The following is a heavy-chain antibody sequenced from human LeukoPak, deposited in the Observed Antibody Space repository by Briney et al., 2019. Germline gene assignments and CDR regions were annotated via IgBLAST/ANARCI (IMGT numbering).Heavy chain of an antibody. V-gene: IGHV4-34*01. CDR1: GGSFSGYY. J-gene: IGHJ4*02. CDR3: ARGSRLAYCGGDCYHHFDY. D-gene: IGHD2-21*02. Sequence: SETLSLTCAVYGGSFSGYYWSWLRQPPGKGLEWIGEINHSGSTNYNPSLKSRVTISVDTSKNQFSLKLSSVTAADTAVYYCARGSRLAYCGGDCYHHFDYWGQGTLVTVSS. CDR2: INHSGST.